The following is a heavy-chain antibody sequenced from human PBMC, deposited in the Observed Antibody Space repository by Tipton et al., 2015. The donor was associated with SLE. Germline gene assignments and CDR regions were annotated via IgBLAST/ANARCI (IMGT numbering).Heavy chain of an antibody. CDR1: GVSVSSTNYY. CDR2: IYSSGTT. J-gene: IGHJ4*02. D-gene: IGHD3/OR15-3a*01. CDR3: ARHADESGLS. Sequence: TLSLTCTVSGVSVSSTNYYWSWVRQPAGKGLEWIGRIYSSGTTNYNPSLESRVTISVDTSKNQFSLKLSSVTAADTAVYYCARHADESGLSWGQGTLVTVSS. V-gene: IGHV4-61*02.